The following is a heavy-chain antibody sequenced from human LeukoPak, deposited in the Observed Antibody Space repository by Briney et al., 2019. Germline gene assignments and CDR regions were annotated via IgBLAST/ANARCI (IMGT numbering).Heavy chain of an antibody. CDR3: ARQAARGYSGYDYDY. CDR2: IYLGDSDT. CDR1: GYSFTSYW. Sequence: GESLKISCKGSGYSFTSYWIGWVRQMPGKGLEWMGIIYLGDSDTRYSPSFQGQVTISADKSISTACLQWSSLKALDTAMYYCARQAARGYSGYDYDYWGQGTLVTVSS. J-gene: IGHJ4*02. V-gene: IGHV5-51*01. D-gene: IGHD5-12*01.